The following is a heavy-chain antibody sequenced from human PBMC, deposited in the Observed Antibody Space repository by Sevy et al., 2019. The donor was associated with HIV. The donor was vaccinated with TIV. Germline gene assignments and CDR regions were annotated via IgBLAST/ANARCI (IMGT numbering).Heavy chain of an antibody. CDR2: ISSDGAIK. CDR1: GFTFRNHA. J-gene: IGHJ3*02. CDR3: AKSYSGSYYIPYDAFDM. D-gene: IGHD1-26*01. V-gene: IGHV3-30-3*02. Sequence: GGSLRLSCVTSGFTFRNHAMHWVRQAPGKGLEWVAVISSDGAIKYYADSVKGRFTFSRDNSKSTLYLQMNSLRPEDTAMYYCAKSYSGSYYIPYDAFDMWGQGTMVTASS.